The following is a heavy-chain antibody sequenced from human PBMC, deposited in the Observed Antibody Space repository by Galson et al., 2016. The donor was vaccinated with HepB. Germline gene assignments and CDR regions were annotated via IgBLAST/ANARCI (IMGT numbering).Heavy chain of an antibody. Sequence: SLRLSCAASGFTFNDHAMSWFRQAPGKGPEWVGFISSNAYGGTREFAASVKDRFTISRDDSKSIAYLQMNSLKIEDTAVYYCTDGGGIAAAARGLNHWGQGTLVTVAS. J-gene: IGHJ5*02. CDR1: GFTFNDHA. CDR3: TDGGGIAAAARGLNH. CDR2: ISSNAYGGTR. D-gene: IGHD6-13*01. V-gene: IGHV3-49*03.